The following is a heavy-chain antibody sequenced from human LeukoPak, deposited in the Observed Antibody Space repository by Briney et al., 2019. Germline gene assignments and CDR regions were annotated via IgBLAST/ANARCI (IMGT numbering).Heavy chain of an antibody. D-gene: IGHD3-16*02. Sequence: GGSLRLSCAASGFTFSTYAMHWVRQAPGKGLEWVALISYDGSNEYYADSVKGRFTISRDNSKNTLYLQMNSLRAEDTAVYYCAKDSYYDYVWGSYRYTNQFDYWGQGTLVTVSS. V-gene: IGHV3-30*04. J-gene: IGHJ4*02. CDR1: GFTFSTYA. CDR2: ISYDGSNE. CDR3: AKDSYYDYVWGSYRYTNQFDY.